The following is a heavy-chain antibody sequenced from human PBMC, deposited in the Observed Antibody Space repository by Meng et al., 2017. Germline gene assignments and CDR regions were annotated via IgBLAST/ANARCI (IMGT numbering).Heavy chain of an antibody. V-gene: IGHV4-34*01. CDR3: ASSAWYSDNPGYFDY. D-gene: IGHD6-13*01. J-gene: IGHJ4*02. CDR2: INHSGST. Sequence: QVQLQQWGAGLLKPSEPLSPTCAVYGGSFSGYYWSRIRQPPGKGLEWIGEINHSGSTNYNPSLKSRVTISVDTSKNQFSLKLSSVTAADTAVYYCASSAWYSDNPGYFDYWGQGTLVTVSS. CDR1: GGSFSGYY.